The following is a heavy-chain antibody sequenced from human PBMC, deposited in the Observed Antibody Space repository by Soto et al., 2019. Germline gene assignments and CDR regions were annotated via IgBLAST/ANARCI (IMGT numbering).Heavy chain of an antibody. Sequence: SETLSLTCTLSGASISAGDYYWTWIRQPPGKGLEWIGSIYYTGNTYYNPSLQSRAFISVDPSDNQFSLKLSSMTAADTAIYYCARATYDSSTYYLDYWGQGTLVTVSS. CDR2: IYYTGNT. J-gene: IGHJ4*02. CDR3: ARATYDSSTYYLDY. CDR1: GASISAGDYY. V-gene: IGHV4-30-4*01. D-gene: IGHD2-2*01.